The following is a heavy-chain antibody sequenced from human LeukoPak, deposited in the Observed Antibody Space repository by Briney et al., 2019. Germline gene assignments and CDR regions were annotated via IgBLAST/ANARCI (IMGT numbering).Heavy chain of an antibody. CDR2: INHSGST. CDR3: ARGNLGYTVRGSPVGYYMDV. D-gene: IGHD3-10*01. CDR1: GGSFSGYY. V-gene: IGHV4-34*01. Sequence: PSETLSLTCAVYGGSFSGYYWSWIRQPPGKGLEWIGEINHSGSTNYNPSLKSRVTISVDTSKNQFSLKLSSVTAADTAVYYCARGNLGYTVRGSPVGYYMDVWGKGTTVTISS. J-gene: IGHJ6*03.